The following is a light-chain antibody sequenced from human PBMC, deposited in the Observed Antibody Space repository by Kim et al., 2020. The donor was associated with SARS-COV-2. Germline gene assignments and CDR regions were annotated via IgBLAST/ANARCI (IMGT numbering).Light chain of an antibody. CDR3: GTWDSSLYAFV. V-gene: IGLV1-51*01. CDR1: NSNIGSNY. J-gene: IGLJ1*01. Sequence: QSVLTQSPSVSAAPGQKVTISCSGSNSNIGSNYVSWYQQLPGTAPKVLIYDNNNRPSGIPDRFSGSKSGTSATLGITGLQTGDEADYYCGTWDSSLYAFVFGTGTKVTVL. CDR2: DNN.